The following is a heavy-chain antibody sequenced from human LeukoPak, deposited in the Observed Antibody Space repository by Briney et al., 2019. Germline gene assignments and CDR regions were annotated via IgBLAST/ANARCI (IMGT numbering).Heavy chain of an antibody. CDR2: ISYDGSNK. Sequence: GGSLRLSCAASGFTISSYAMHWVRQAPSKGLEWVAVISYDGSNKYYADSVKGRFTISRDNSKNTLYLQMNSLRAEDTAVYYCARDTASSGWYEAFDYWGQGTLVTVSS. J-gene: IGHJ4*02. V-gene: IGHV3-30*04. CDR1: GFTISSYA. CDR3: ARDTASSGWYEAFDY. D-gene: IGHD6-19*01.